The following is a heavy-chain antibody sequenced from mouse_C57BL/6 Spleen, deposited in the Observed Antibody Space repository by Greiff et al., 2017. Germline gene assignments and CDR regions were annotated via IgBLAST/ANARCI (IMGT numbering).Heavy chain of an antibody. D-gene: IGHD1-1*02. V-gene: IGHV1-85*01. Sequence: QVQLQQSGPELVKPGASVKLSCKASGYTFKGYDINWVKQRPGQGLEWIGWIYPRDGSTKYTEKFKGKATLTVATSSRTAYMELHSLTSEDAAVLFCARWWEGGYIDVWGTGTTVTVSS. J-gene: IGHJ1*03. CDR2: IYPRDGST. CDR3: ARWWEGGYIDV. CDR1: GYTFKGYD.